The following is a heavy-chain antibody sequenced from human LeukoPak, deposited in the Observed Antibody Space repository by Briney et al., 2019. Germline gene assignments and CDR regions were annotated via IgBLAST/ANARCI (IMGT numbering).Heavy chain of an antibody. V-gene: IGHV3-74*03. CDR2: INSDGSST. J-gene: IGHJ4*02. Sequence: GGSLRLSCAASEFTFSSYWMHWVRQLPGKGLVWVSRINSDGSSTTYADSVKGRFTISRDNAQNTLFLQMDSLRPEDTAVYYCVRSLRSADFWGQGTLVTVSS. CDR3: VRSLRSADF. CDR1: EFTFSSYW.